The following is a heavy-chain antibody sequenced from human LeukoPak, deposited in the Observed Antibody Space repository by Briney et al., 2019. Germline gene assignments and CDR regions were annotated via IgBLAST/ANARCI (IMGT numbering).Heavy chain of an antibody. Sequence: SGGSLRLSCAASGFNFSNYGMHWVRQAPDKGLEWVAVVWFDGSNKQYANSVKGRFTISRDNSKNTLYLQMNSLRADDTAVYYCARDLGDIRAFDYWGQGTLVTVSS. CDR1: GFNFSNYG. J-gene: IGHJ4*02. CDR2: VWFDGSNK. V-gene: IGHV3-33*01. D-gene: IGHD2-15*01. CDR3: ARDLGDIRAFDY.